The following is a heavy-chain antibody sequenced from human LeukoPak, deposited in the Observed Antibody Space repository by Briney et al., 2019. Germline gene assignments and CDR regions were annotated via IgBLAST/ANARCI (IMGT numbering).Heavy chain of an antibody. CDR2: TNPNGGAT. D-gene: IGHD3-10*01. Sequence: ASVKVSCKSSGYTFTGYYMHWVRQAPGQGLEWMGWTNPNGGATNYAQKFQGRVTMTRDTSINTAYMELSGLTSDVTAVHYCARDVNHYGSGRGWFDPWGQGTLVTVST. J-gene: IGHJ5*02. V-gene: IGHV1-2*02. CDR1: GYTFTGYY. CDR3: ARDVNHYGSGRGWFDP.